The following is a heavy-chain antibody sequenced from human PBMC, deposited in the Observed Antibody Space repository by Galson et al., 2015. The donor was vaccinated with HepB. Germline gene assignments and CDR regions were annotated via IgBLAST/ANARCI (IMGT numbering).Heavy chain of an antibody. CDR1: GFSLITSGVC. J-gene: IGHJ3*02. V-gene: IGHV2-70*11. D-gene: IGHD4-17*01. CDR2: IDWHDYK. Sequence: ALVKPTQPLTLTCSFSGFSLITSGVCVSWIRQPPGKALEWLARIDWHDYKYYSTSLKTRLSISKDTSKNQVVLTMTNMDPVDTATYYCARSVTSALAFDSWGQGTMVTVSS. CDR3: ARSVTSALAFDS.